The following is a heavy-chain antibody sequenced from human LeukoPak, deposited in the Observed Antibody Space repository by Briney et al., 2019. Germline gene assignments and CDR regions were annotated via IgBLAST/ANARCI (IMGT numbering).Heavy chain of an antibody. CDR2: IYPGDSDT. V-gene: IGHV5-51*01. J-gene: IGHJ4*02. Sequence: GESLKISCKGSGYSFTSYWIGWVRQMPGKGLEWMGIIYPGDSDTRYSPSFRGQVTISADKSISTAYLQWSSLKASDTAMYYCARRGYYDSSGYLPFTAFDYWGQGTLVTVSS. CDR1: GYSFTSYW. CDR3: ARRGYYDSSGYLPFTAFDY. D-gene: IGHD3-22*01.